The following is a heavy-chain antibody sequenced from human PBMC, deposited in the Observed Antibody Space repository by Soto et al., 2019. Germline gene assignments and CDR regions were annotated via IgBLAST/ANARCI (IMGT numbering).Heavy chain of an antibody. Sequence: SLTCTVSGGSNSSGSYYWGRIRQPPGKGLEWIGGIYYSGSTYYNPSLKSRVTISVDTSKNQFSLKLSSVTAADTAVFYCAGHPNGYSGYDSDYWGQGTLVTVSS. CDR2: IYYSGST. J-gene: IGHJ4*02. CDR1: GGSNSSGSYY. V-gene: IGHV4-39*01. D-gene: IGHD5-12*01. CDR3: AGHPNGYSGYDSDY.